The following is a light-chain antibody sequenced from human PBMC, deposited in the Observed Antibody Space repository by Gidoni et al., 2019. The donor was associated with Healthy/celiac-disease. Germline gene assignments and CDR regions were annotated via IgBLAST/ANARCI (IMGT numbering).Light chain of an antibody. V-gene: IGKV1-5*03. CDR2: KAY. J-gene: IGKJ1*01. CDR3: QQYKSYSPWP. CDR1: QSISSW. Sequence: DIQMTQSPSTLSASVGDRVTITCRASQSISSWLDWYQQKPGKAPKLLIYKAYSLESGVPSRFLGSGSGTEFPLTIGSLQPDDFATYYCQQYKSYSPWPFGQGTKVEIK.